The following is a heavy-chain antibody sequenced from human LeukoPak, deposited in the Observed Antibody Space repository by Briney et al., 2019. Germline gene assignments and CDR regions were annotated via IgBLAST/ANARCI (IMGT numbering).Heavy chain of an antibody. Sequence: PGGSLRLSCTVSGFTFNSYAMSWVRQAPGKGLQWVSSISGNGDDTYHADSVKGRFTVSRDNSKSTLYLQMNSLRAEDTAVFYCARVTSIYYYYYMDVWGKGTTVTVSS. J-gene: IGHJ6*03. CDR1: GFTFNSYA. CDR2: ISGNGDDT. V-gene: IGHV3-23*01. CDR3: ARVTSIYYYYYMDV. D-gene: IGHD1-1*01.